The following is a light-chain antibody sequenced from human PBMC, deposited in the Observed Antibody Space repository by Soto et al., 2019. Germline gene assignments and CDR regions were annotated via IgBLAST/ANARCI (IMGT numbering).Light chain of an antibody. V-gene: IGKV3-15*01. Sequence: ETVMTQSPATLSVSPGERATLSCRASQSVDTKLAWYKHKPCQAPRLLIYGASTRATGIPARFSGSGSGTDFTLTISSLQSEDFAVYFCQQYNNWYTYGQGTKLEIK. CDR3: QQYNNWYT. CDR2: GAS. CDR1: QSVDTK. J-gene: IGKJ2*01.